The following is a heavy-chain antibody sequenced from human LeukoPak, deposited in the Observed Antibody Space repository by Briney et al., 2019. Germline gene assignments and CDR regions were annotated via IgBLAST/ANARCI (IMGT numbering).Heavy chain of an antibody. CDR3: ARRDSSSCIDY. V-gene: IGHV4-59*08. CDR1: GGSISSYY. D-gene: IGHD6-13*01. CDR2: IYYSGST. Sequence: SETLSLTCTVSGGSISSYYWSWIRQPPGRGLEWIGYIYYSGSTNYNPSLKSRVTVSVDTSKNQFSLKLSSVTAADTAVYYCARRDSSSCIDYWDQGTLVTVSS. J-gene: IGHJ4*02.